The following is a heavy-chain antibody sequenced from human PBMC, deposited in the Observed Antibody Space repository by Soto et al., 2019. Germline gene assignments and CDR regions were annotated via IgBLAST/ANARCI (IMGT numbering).Heavy chain of an antibody. CDR2: IIPIIRVT. CDR1: GDTFNSYL. Sequence: QVQLVQSGAEVKRPGSSVKVSCESSGDTFNSYLISWVRQAPGQGLEWMGGIIPIIRVTHYAQRFQGRVTISALSSTGTVYMELTNLGFEDTALYYCARESLGAKGADHWGQGTLVTVSS. V-gene: IGHV1-69*17. CDR3: ARESLGAKGADH. J-gene: IGHJ4*02. D-gene: IGHD7-27*01.